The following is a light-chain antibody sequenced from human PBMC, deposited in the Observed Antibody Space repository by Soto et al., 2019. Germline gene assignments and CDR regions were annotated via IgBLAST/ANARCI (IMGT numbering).Light chain of an antibody. CDR1: QSVLYSSTNKNY. Sequence: VLSEAPGYLAVFLGEMANINCKSSQSVLYSSTNKNYLSWYQQRPGQPPKLLIYWASTRESGVPDRFSGSGSGTDFTLTISFLQAEDVAVYYCQHYSHPLPPFRAGTIVDI. V-gene: IGKV4-1*01. J-gene: IGKJ4*01. CDR2: WAS. CDR3: QHYSHPLPP.